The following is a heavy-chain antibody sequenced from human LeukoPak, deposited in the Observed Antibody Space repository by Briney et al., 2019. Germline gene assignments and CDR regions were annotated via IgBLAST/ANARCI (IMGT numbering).Heavy chain of an antibody. D-gene: IGHD1-1*01. Sequence: HPGGSLRLSCAASGFTFDDYAMHWVRQAPGKGLEWVSAISASGDVTLYADSLRGRFTISRDNSKSTLYLQMNGLRAEDTAIFYCAKSLFTSATGTGRAFHIWGQGTRVTVSS. CDR3: AKSLFTSATGTGRAFHI. CDR2: ISASGDVT. V-gene: IGHV3-23*01. CDR1: GFTFDDYA. J-gene: IGHJ3*02.